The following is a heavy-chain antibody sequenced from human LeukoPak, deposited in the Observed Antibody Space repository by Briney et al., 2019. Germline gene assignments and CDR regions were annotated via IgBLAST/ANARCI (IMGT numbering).Heavy chain of an antibody. D-gene: IGHD4-17*01. CDR1: GYTFSNYG. CDR2: VSVHTGNT. CDR3: AKDRRATFYGDYNYYFDY. V-gene: IGHV1-18*01. J-gene: IGHJ4*02. Sequence: ASVKVSCKASGYTFSNYGISWVRQAPGQGLEWMGWVSVHTGNTYYAQKFQARVTMTTDTSTTTAYMELRSLRSDDTAVYYCAKDRRATFYGDYNYYFDYWGQGTLVTVSS.